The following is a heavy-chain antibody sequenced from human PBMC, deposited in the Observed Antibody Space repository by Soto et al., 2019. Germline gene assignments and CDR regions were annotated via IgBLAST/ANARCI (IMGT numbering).Heavy chain of an antibody. Sequence: QVQLVQSGAEVKKPGASVKVSCKASGYTFTSYGISWVRQAPGQGLEWMGWISAYNGNTNYAQKLQGRVTMTTDTATSTAYMELRSLRSDDTAVYYCARGEVGIAVAGFEDPFDYWGQGTLVTVSS. CDR3: ARGEVGIAVAGFEDPFDY. D-gene: IGHD6-19*01. J-gene: IGHJ4*02. CDR1: GYTFTSYG. CDR2: ISAYNGNT. V-gene: IGHV1-18*01.